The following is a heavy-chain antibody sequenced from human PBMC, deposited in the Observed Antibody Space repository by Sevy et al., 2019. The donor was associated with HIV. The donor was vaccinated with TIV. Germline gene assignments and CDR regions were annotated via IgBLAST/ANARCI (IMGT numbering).Heavy chain of an antibody. D-gene: IGHD6-19*01. J-gene: IGHJ6*02. Sequence: ASVKVSCKACGYTFTSYDINWVRQATGQGLEWMGWMNPNSGNTGYAQKFQGRVTMTRNTSISTAYMELSSLRSEDTAVYYCARSDWSSGWYYYYYYYGMDVWGQGTTVTVSS. CDR3: ARSDWSSGWYYYYYYYGMDV. CDR1: GYTFTSYD. V-gene: IGHV1-8*01. CDR2: MNPNSGNT.